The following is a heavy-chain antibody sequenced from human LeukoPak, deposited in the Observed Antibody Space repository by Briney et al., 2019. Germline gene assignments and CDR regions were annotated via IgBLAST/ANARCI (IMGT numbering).Heavy chain of an antibody. Sequence: ASVKVSCKASGYTFTGYYMHWVRQAPGQGLEWMGWINPNSGGTNYAQKFQGRVTTTRDTSISTAYMELSRLRSDDTAVYYCARGGGYCSGGSCVAYWGQGTLVTVSS. J-gene: IGHJ4*02. D-gene: IGHD2-15*01. CDR1: GYTFTGYY. CDR2: INPNSGGT. V-gene: IGHV1-2*02. CDR3: ARGGGYCSGGSCVAY.